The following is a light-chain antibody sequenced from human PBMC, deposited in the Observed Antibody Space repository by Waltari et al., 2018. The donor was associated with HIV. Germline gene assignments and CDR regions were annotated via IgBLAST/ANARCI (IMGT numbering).Light chain of an antibody. Sequence: QSVLTQPPSASGTPGQRVTISCSGRSSNIGRNYVSWYQQLPGTAPKLLIYRNNQRPSGVPDRFSGSKSGTSASLAISGLRSEDEADYYCAAWDNSLSAPVFGGGTKLTVL. V-gene: IGLV1-47*01. CDR1: SSNIGRNY. CDR2: RNN. J-gene: IGLJ3*02. CDR3: AAWDNSLSAPV.